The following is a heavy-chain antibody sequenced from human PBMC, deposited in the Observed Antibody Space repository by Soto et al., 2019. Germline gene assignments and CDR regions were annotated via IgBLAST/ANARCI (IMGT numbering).Heavy chain of an antibody. V-gene: IGHV1-69*02. CDR2: IIPILGIA. CDR1: GGTFSSYT. D-gene: IGHD3-10*01. J-gene: IGHJ3*02. Sequence: QVQLVQSGAEVKKPGSSVKVSCKASGGTFSSYTISWVRQAPGQGLEWMGRIIPILGIANYAQKFQGRVTITADKSTSTDYMELSSLRSEDTDVYYCARVRSYYYGSGSRDAFDIWGQGTMVTVSS. CDR3: ARVRSYYYGSGSRDAFDI.